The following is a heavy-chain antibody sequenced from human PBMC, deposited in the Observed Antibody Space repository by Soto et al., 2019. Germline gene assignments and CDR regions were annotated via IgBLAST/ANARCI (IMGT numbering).Heavy chain of an antibody. CDR3: ARDLSVEELRFLEWFSGLLDY. J-gene: IGHJ4*02. CDR1: GFTFSSYA. Sequence: GGSLRLSCAASGFTFSSYAMHWVRQAPGKGLEWVAVISYDGSNKYYADSVKGRFTISRDNSKNTLYLQMNSLRAEDTAVYYCARDLSVEELRFLEWFSGLLDYWGQGTLVTVSS. CDR2: ISYDGSNK. V-gene: IGHV3-30-3*01. D-gene: IGHD3-3*01.